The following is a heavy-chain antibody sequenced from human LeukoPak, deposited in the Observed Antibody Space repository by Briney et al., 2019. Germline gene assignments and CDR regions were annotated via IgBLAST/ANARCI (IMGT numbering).Heavy chain of an antibody. J-gene: IGHJ3*02. D-gene: IGHD3-10*01. CDR1: GGSISSSSYY. Sequence: SETLSLTCTVSGGSISSSSYYWGWIRQPPGKGLEWIGSIYYSGSTYYNPSLRSRVTISVDTSKNQFSLKLSSVTAADTAVYYRASLYGSGSYRPRFAFDIWGQGTMVTVSS. CDR3: ASLYGSGSYRPRFAFDI. CDR2: IYYSGST. V-gene: IGHV4-39*01.